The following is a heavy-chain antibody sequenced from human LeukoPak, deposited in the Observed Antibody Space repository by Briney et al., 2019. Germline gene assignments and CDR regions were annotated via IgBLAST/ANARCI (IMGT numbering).Heavy chain of an antibody. J-gene: IGHJ3*02. V-gene: IGHV4-61*02. D-gene: IGHD3-3*01. Sequence: TSQTLSLNCTVSGGSISSGSYYWSWIRQPDGKGLEWIERIYNSGGTNYNHSLKSRVTISVDTSKNQFSLKLSSVTAADTAVYYCARAYYDFWSGSASAFDIWGQGTMVTVSS. CDR2: IYNSGGT. CDR3: ARAYYDFWSGSASAFDI. CDR1: GGSISSGSYY.